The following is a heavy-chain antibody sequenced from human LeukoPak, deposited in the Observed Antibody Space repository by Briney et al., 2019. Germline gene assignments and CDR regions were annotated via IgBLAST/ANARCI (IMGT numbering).Heavy chain of an antibody. V-gene: IGHV3-21*01. CDR1: GFTFSSYA. Sequence: PEGSLRLSCAASGFTFSSYAMSWVRQAPGKGLEWVSSISSSSSYIYYADSVKGRFTISRDNAKNSLYLQMNSLRAEDTAVYYCARDPVSGGWNYYYYYMDVWGKGTTVTISS. CDR2: ISSSSSYI. CDR3: ARDPVSGGWNYYYYYMDV. J-gene: IGHJ6*03. D-gene: IGHD6-19*01.